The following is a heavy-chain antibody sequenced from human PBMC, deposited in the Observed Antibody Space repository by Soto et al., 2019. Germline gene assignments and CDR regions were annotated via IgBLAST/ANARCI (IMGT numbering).Heavy chain of an antibody. D-gene: IGHD3-3*01. J-gene: IGHJ6*02. Sequence: QVQLVESGGGVVQPGRSLRLSCAASGFTFSSYGMHWVRQAPGKGLEWVAVIWYDGSNKYYADSVKGRFTISRDNSKNTLYLQMNSLRAEDTAVYYCARAPLREWGGMDVWGQGTTVTVSS. CDR2: IWYDGSNK. CDR1: GFTFSSYG. CDR3: ARAPLREWGGMDV. V-gene: IGHV3-33*01.